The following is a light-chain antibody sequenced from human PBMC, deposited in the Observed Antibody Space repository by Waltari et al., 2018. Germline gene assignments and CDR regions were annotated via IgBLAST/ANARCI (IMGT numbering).Light chain of an antibody. J-gene: IGKJ1*01. CDR2: HVS. CDR3: MQGSHWPPWT. CDR1: QGLVYSDGNIF. Sequence: DVVLTQSPLSLSVTLGQSASISCRSSQGLVYSDGNIFLNWFLQKAGQSPRRLIYHVSNRDSGVPDRFSGSGSGTDFTLKISKVEAEDVGVYFCMQGSHWPPWTFGQGTKVEIK. V-gene: IGKV2-30*01.